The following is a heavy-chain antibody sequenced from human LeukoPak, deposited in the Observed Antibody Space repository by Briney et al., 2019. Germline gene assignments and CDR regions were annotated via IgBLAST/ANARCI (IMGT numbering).Heavy chain of an antibody. CDR3: VKVSSTVGATYFDY. CDR2: VTSDGGTT. D-gene: IGHD1-26*01. CDR1: GFTFSSYA. J-gene: IGHJ4*02. V-gene: IGHV3-64D*06. Sequence: GGSLRLSCSASGFTFSSYAMHRARQAPGEELEYISGVTSDGGTTYHADSVKGRFTISRDNSKNTLYLQMSILRVEDTAVYYCVKVSSTVGATYFDYWGQGTLVTVSS.